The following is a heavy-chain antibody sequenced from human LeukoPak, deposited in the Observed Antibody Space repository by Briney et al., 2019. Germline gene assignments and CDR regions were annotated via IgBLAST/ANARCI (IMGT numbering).Heavy chain of an antibody. J-gene: IGHJ4*02. V-gene: IGHV3-30*18. CDR2: ISYDGSNK. CDR3: AKDSAGYSSGWYAY. D-gene: IGHD6-19*01. Sequence: GGSLRLSCAASGSTFSSYGMHWVRRAPGKGLEWVAVISYDGSNKYYADSVKGRFTISRDNSKNTLYLQMNSLRAEDTAVYYCAKDSAGYSSGWYAYWGQGTLVTVSS. CDR1: GSTFSSYG.